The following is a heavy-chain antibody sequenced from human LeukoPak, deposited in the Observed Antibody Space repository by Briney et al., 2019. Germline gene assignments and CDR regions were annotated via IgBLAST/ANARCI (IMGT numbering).Heavy chain of an antibody. CDR1: GYTFTGYY. J-gene: IGHJ3*02. D-gene: IGHD3-22*01. CDR2: INPNSGGT. V-gene: IGHV1-2*02. CDR3: ARDLYYYDLGAFDI. Sequence: GASVKVSCKASGYTFTGYYMHWVRQAPGQGLEWMGWINPNSGGTNYAQKFQGRVTMTRDTSISTAYMELSRLRSDDTAVYYCARDLYYYDLGAFDIWGQGTMVTVSS.